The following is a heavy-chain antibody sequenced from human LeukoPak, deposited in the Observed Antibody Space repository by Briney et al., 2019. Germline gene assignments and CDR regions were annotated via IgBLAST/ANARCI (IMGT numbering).Heavy chain of an antibody. V-gene: IGHV1-69*13. D-gene: IGHD2-15*01. CDR3: ARGYCSGGSCYHPNDY. Sequence: SVKVSCKASGGTFSSYAISWVRQAPGQGLEWMGGIIPIFGTANYAQKFQGRVTITADESTSTAYMELSSLRSEDTAVYYCARGYCSGGSCYHPNDYWGQGTLVTVSS. J-gene: IGHJ4*02. CDR1: GGTFSSYA. CDR2: IIPIFGTA.